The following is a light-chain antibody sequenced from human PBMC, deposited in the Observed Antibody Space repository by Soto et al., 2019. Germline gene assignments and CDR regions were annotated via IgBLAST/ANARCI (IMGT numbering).Light chain of an antibody. Sequence: EIVMTQSPATLSVSPGERATLSCRASQSVSSNLAWYQQKPGQAPRLLIYGASTRATGIPARFSGSGSGTEFTLTISSLQSEDFAVYYCQQYNNWPPGWTFGQGTKADIK. CDR3: QQYNNWPPGWT. CDR2: GAS. CDR1: QSVSSN. V-gene: IGKV3-15*01. J-gene: IGKJ1*01.